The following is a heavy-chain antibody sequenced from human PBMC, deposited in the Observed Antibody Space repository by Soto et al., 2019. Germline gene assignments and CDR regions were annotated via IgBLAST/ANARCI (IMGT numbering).Heavy chain of an antibody. V-gene: IGHV4-39*01. CDR3: ARQRTSVVTQAYFDD. Sequence: PSETLSLTFTFSCGSINSRSYYWGWIRQSPGKGLEWIGSIYYSGSTYYNPSLKSRVAMSVDTSKNQFSLKLRSVSAADTAVYYCARQRTSVVTQAYFDDWGQGSLVTVSS. J-gene: IGHJ4*02. D-gene: IGHD2-21*02. CDR2: IYYSGST. CDR1: CGSINSRSYY.